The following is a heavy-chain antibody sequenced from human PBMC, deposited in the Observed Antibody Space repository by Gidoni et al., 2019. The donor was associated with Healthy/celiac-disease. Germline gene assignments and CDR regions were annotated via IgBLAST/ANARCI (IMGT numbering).Heavy chain of an antibody. D-gene: IGHD6-19*01. Sequence: QVQLQESGPGLVKPSETLSLTCTVSGGSISSYYWSWIRQPPGKGLEWIGYIYYSGSTNYHPPLKSRVTISVDTSKNQFCLKLSSVTAADTAVYYCARVIQWLEFDYWGQGTLVTVSS. CDR1: GGSISSYY. CDR2: IYYSGST. J-gene: IGHJ4*02. V-gene: IGHV4-59*08. CDR3: ARVIQWLEFDY.